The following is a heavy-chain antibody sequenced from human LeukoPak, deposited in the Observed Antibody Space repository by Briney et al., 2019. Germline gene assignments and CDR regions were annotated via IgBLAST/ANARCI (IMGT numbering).Heavy chain of an antibody. J-gene: IGHJ4*02. CDR2: ISANGGET. CDR3: AKRYYDFPLDY. CDR1: GFTFSIYA. Sequence: GGSLRLSCAASGFTFSIYAMNWVRQAPGKGLEWVSSISANGGETHYADSVKGRFTISGDNSKNTLYLQINNPRVEDTAVYYCAKRYYDFPLDYWGQGTLVTVSS. V-gene: IGHV3-23*01. D-gene: IGHD3-3*01.